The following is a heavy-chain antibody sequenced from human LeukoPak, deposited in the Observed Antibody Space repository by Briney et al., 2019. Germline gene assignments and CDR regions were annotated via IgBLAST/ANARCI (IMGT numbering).Heavy chain of an antibody. CDR2: ISAYNGNT. CDR1: GYTFTSYG. Sequence: ASVKVSCKASGYTFTSYGISWVRQAPGQGLEWMGWISAYNGNTNYAQKLQGRVTMTTDTSTSTAYMELRSLRSDDTAVYYCARVQSVGSSWAGGYYYYYYMDVWGKGTTVTVSS. J-gene: IGHJ6*03. D-gene: IGHD6-13*01. CDR3: ARVQSVGSSWAGGYYYYYYMDV. V-gene: IGHV1-18*01.